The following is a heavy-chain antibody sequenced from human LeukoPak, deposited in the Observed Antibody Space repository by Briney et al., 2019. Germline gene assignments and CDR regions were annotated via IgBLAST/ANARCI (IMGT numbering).Heavy chain of an antibody. D-gene: IGHD2-2*01. V-gene: IGHV3-48*03. CDR3: ARLPGFCSSTSCYSGIDWFDP. CDR1: GFTFSSYE. Sequence: GGSLRLSCAASGFTFSSYEMNWVRQAPGKGLEWVSYISSSCSTIYYADSVKGRFTISRDNAKNSLYLQMNSLRAEDTAVYYCARLPGFCSSTSCYSGIDWFDPWGQGTLVTVSS. CDR2: ISSSCSTI. J-gene: IGHJ5*02.